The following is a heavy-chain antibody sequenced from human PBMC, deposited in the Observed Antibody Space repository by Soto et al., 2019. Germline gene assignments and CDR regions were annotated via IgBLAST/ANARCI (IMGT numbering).Heavy chain of an antibody. CDR1: GFTFSGSA. J-gene: IGHJ4*02. D-gene: IGHD2-15*01. CDR3: TRHDTGYCSGGSCLEFDY. V-gene: IGHV3-73*01. Sequence: GGSLRLSCAASGFTFSGSAMHWVRQASGKGLEWVGRIRSKANSYATAYAASVKGRFTISRDDSKNTAYLQMNSLKTEETAVYYCTRHDTGYCSGGSCLEFDYWGQGTLVTVSS. CDR2: IRSKANSYAT.